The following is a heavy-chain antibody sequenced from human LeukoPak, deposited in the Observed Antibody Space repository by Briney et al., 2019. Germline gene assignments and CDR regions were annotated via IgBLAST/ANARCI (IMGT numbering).Heavy chain of an antibody. CDR3: ARDTNGSGSYPLFYWYFDP. CDR2: IYTSGST. V-gene: IGHV4-4*07. Sequence: PSETLSLTCTVSGGSTSSYYWSWIRQPTGKGLEWIGRIYTSGSTNYNPSLKSRVTMSADTSKNQFSLKLSSVTAADTAVYYCARDTNGSGSYPLFYWYFDPWGRGTLVTVSS. D-gene: IGHD3-10*01. CDR1: GGSTSSYY. J-gene: IGHJ2*01.